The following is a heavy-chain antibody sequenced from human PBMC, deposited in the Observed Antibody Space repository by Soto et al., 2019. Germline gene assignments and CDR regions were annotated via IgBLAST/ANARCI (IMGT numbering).Heavy chain of an antibody. CDR2: ISAYNGNT. D-gene: IGHD3-3*01. CDR3: ARGAWYYDFWSGYSFDY. V-gene: IGHV1-18*01. J-gene: IGHJ4*02. Sequence: ASVKVSCKASGYTFTSYGISWVRQAPGQGLEWMGWISAYNGNTNYAQKLQGRATMTTDTSTSTAYMELRSLRSDDTAVYYCARGAWYYDFWSGYSFDYWGQGTLVTVSS. CDR1: GYTFTSYG.